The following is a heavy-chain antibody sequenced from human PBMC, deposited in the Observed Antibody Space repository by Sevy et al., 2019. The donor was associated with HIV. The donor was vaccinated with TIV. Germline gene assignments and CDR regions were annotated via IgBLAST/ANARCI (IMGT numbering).Heavy chain of an antibody. D-gene: IGHD5-18*01. CDR2: IHSDDTT. V-gene: IGHV3-66*01. Sequence: GGSLRLSCAASEFTVNSNYMTWVRQAPGKGLEGVSVIHSDDTTYHADSVKDRFTISRDNFKNTLYLHMSSLRAEDTAVYYCARGRSGYGYALNYWGQGTLVTVSS. CDR1: EFTVNSNY. CDR3: ARGRSGYGYALNY. J-gene: IGHJ4*02.